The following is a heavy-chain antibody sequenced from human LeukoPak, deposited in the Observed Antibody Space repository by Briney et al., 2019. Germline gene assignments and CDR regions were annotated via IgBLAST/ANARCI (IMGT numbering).Heavy chain of an antibody. CDR2: FSAYNGNT. Sequence: ASVKVSCKASGYTFARYGISWVRQAPGQGLEWMGWFSAYNGNTNYAQKLQGRVTMTTDTYTSTAYMELRSLRSDDTAVYYCARWGAATFSGDGMDVWGQGTTVTVSS. CDR3: ARWGAATFSGDGMDV. V-gene: IGHV1-18*01. CDR1: GYTFARYG. D-gene: IGHD2/OR15-2a*01. J-gene: IGHJ6*02.